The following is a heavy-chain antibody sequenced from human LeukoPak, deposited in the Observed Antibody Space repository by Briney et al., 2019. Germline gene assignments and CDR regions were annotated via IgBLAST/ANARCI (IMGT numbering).Heavy chain of an antibody. CDR1: GFTFSGSA. CDR2: IRSRANSYAT. J-gene: IGHJ6*03. D-gene: IGHD3-10*01. CDR3: TRLYYGSGTSSLDQNMDV. Sequence: PGGSLRLSCAASGFTFSGSAMHWVRQASGKGLEWVGRIRSRANSYATAYAASVKGRFTISRDDSKNTAYLQMNSLKTEDTAVYYCTRLYYGSGTSSLDQNMDVWGKGTTVTISS. V-gene: IGHV3-73*01.